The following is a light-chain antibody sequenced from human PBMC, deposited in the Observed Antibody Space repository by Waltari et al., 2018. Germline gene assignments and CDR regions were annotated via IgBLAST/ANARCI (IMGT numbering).Light chain of an antibody. CDR1: QSLLHSNRKTY. J-gene: IGKJ2*04. V-gene: IGKV2-29*02. Sequence: IVMSQTTLSLSVTHRAPASISCRSSQSLLHSNRKTYLYWYQQKNRQHPRLLIYSVSIRFSAVTERFSGSGAGTDFTLKISRVEAEDVVVYYCRQDLKTPRSFGQGTKVEMK. CDR3: RQDLKTPRS. CDR2: SVS.